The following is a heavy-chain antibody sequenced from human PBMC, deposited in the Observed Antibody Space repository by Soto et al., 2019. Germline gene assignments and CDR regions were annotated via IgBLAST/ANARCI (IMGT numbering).Heavy chain of an antibody. CDR2: IYYSGST. CDR3: ARKGGAARGFDY. V-gene: IGHV4-61*01. D-gene: IGHD6-6*01. CDR1: GGSVSSGSYY. J-gene: IGHJ4*02. Sequence: TLSLTCTVSGGSVSSGSYYWSWIRQPPGKGLEWIGYIYYSGSTNYNPSLKSRVTISVDTSKNQFSLKLSSVTAADTAVYYCARKGGAARGFDYWGQGTLVTVSS.